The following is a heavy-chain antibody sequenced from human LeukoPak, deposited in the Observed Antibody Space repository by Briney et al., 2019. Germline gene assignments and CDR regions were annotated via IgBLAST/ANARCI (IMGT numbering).Heavy chain of an antibody. V-gene: IGHV3-66*01. Sequence: GGSLRLSCAASGFTVSSNYMSWVRQAPGKGLEWVSVIYSGGSTYYADSVKGRFTISRDNSKNTLYLQMNSLRAEDTAVYYCARYNQYWCFDLWGRGTLVTVSS. CDR1: GFTVSSNY. CDR3: ARYNQYWCFDL. D-gene: IGHD1-1*01. CDR2: IYSGGST. J-gene: IGHJ2*01.